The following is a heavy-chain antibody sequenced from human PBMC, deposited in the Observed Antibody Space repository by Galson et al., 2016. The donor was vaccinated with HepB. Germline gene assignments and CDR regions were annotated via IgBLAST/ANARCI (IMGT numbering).Heavy chain of an antibody. CDR1: GYSFTAYW. CDR2: IYPGDSDT. V-gene: IGHV5-51*01. D-gene: IGHD3-22*01. CDR3: ANFGAGGYFVVY. Sequence: QSGAEVKKPGESLRISCRGSGYSFTAYWISWVRQMPGKGLEWMGSIYPGDSDTKYSPSIQGQVTISADKSIRTAYLQWNSLKASDTAMYYCANFGAGGYFVVYWGQGALVTVSS. J-gene: IGHJ4*02.